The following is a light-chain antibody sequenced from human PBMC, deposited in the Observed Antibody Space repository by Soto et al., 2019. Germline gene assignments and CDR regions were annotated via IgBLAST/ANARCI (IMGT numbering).Light chain of an antibody. CDR3: ATWDSSLNVVL. CDR1: TSNIGSHY. V-gene: IGLV1-51*01. CDR2: DDD. J-gene: IGLJ2*01. Sequence: QPVLTQPPSVSAAPGEKVTISCSGSTSNIGSHYVSWYQQFPRTAPKLLIYDDDRRPSGMPDRFSGSKSGTSATLGITGLQTGDEADYYCATWDSSLNVVLFGGGTQLTVL.